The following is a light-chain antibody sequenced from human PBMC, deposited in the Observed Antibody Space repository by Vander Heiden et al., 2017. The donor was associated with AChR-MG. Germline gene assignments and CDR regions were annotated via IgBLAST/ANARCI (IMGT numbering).Light chain of an antibody. V-gene: IGKV3-15*01. CDR2: GAS. Sequence: EIVMTQSPATLSVSPGERATLSCRASQSVSSNLAWYQQKPGQAPRLLIYGASTKATGIPARFSGGGSGTEFTLTISSLQSEGFAVYYCQQYNNWPYTFGQGTKLEIK. J-gene: IGKJ2*01. CDR3: QQYNNWPYT. CDR1: QSVSSN.